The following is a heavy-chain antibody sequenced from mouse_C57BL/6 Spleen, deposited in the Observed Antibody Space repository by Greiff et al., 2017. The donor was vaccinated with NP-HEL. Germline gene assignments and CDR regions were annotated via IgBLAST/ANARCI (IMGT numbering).Heavy chain of an antibody. Sequence: QVQLKQPGAELVRPGTSVKLSCKASGYTFTSYWMHWVKQRPGQGLEWIGVIDPSDSYTNYNQKFKGKATLTVDTSSSTAYMQLSSLTSEDSAVYYCASAYYSNVWYFDVWGTGTTVTVSS. J-gene: IGHJ1*03. D-gene: IGHD2-5*01. CDR1: GYTFTSYW. V-gene: IGHV1-59*01. CDR3: ASAYYSNVWYFDV. CDR2: IDPSDSYT.